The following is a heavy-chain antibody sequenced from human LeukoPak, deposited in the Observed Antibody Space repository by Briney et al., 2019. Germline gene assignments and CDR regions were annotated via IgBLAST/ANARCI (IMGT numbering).Heavy chain of an antibody. J-gene: IGHJ4*02. V-gene: IGHV3-74*01. Sequence: GGSLRLSCTASGFTFNTYWMHWVRQAPGKGLVWVSRIGSGVSNTIYADSVKGRFTISRDNSKNTLYLQMNSLRAEDTAVYYCARDLLVTTRTYYFDYWGQGTLVTVSS. CDR2: IGSGVSNT. D-gene: IGHD4-17*01. CDR3: ARDLLVTTRTYYFDY. CDR1: GFTFNTYW.